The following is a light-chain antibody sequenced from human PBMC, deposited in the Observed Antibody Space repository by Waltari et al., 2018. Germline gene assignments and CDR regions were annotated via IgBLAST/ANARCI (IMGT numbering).Light chain of an antibody. Sequence: VLTQSPGTLSLSPGERATVSCRASQRLTKNYLAWYQQKPGQAPRLLIYGASSRAAVIPDRFSGSGSGTDFTLTISRLEPEYSAMYYCQQYGSSILYTFGQGTKLEIK. CDR3: QQYGSSILYT. CDR2: GAS. J-gene: IGKJ2*01. V-gene: IGKV3-20*01. CDR1: QRLTKNY.